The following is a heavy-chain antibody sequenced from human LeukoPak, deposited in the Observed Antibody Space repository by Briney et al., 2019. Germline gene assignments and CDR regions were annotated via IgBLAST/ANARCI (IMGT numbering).Heavy chain of an antibody. D-gene: IGHD1-26*01. J-gene: IGHJ4*02. CDR2: INSDGSST. CDR1: GFTFSSYW. CDR3: ARATGSYYSLGY. Sequence: GGSLRLSCAASGFTFSSYWMHWVRQAPGKGLVWVSRINSDGSSTSYADSVKGRFTVSRGNAKNTLYLQMNSLRAEDTAVYYCARATGSYYSLGYWGQGTLVTVSS. V-gene: IGHV3-74*01.